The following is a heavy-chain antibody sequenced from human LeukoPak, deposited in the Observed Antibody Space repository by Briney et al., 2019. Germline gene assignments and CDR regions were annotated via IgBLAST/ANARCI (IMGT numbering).Heavy chain of an antibody. CDR2: IYYSGST. J-gene: IGHJ6*03. CDR3: ARDLGWGEFLWIAHGDYYYMDV. CDR1: GGSISSSSYY. D-gene: IGHD3-3*01. V-gene: IGHV4-39*07. Sequence: SETLSLTCTVSGGSISSSSYYWGWIRQPPGKGLEWIGSIYYSGSTYYNPSLKSRVTISVDTSKNQFSLKLSSVTAADTAVYYCARDLGWGEFLWIAHGDYYYMDVWGKGTTVTVSS.